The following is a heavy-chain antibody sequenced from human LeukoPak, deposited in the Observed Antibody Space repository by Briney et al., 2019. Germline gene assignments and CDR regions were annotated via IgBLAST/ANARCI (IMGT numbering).Heavy chain of an antibody. Sequence: TLSLTCTVSGGSISSGGYYWSWIRQHPGKGLEWIGYIYYSGSTYYNPSLKSRVTISVDTSKNQFSLKLSSVTAADTAVYYCARAQGGTVDYWGQGTLVTVSS. CDR2: IYYSGST. D-gene: IGHD1-1*01. V-gene: IGHV4-31*03. J-gene: IGHJ4*02. CDR3: ARAQGGTVDY. CDR1: GGSISSGGYY.